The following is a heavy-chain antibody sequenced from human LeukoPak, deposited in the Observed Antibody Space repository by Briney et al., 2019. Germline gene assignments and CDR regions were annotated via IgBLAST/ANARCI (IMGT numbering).Heavy chain of an antibody. CDR2: INHSGST. V-gene: IGHV4-34*01. Sequence: SETLSLTCAAYGGSFSGYYWSWIRHPPGKRLEWIGEINHSGSTNYNPSLKSRVTISVDTSKNQFSLKLSSVTAADTAVYYCAREITMVRGVVKPYYYYYMDVWGKGTTVTVSS. D-gene: IGHD3-10*01. J-gene: IGHJ6*03. CDR1: GGSFSGYY. CDR3: AREITMVRGVVKPYYYYYMDV.